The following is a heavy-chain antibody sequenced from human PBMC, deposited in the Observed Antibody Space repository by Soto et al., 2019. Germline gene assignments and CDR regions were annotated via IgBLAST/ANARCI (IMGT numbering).Heavy chain of an antibody. CDR3: ARGYISGWQPLNPPDY. CDR2: INPSGGST. CDR1: GYTFTSYY. J-gene: IGHJ4*02. Sequence: ASVKVSCKASGYTFTSYYMHWVRQAPGQGLEWMGIINPSGGSTSYAQKFQGRVTMTRDTSTSTVYMELSSLRSEDTAVYYCARGYISGWQPLNPPDYWGQGTLVTVSS. D-gene: IGHD6-19*01. V-gene: IGHV1-46*01.